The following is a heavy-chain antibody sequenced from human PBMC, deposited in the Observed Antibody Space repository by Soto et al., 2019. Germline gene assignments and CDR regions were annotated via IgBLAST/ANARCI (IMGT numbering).Heavy chain of an antibody. D-gene: IGHD3-22*01. CDR1: GGSISSGGYS. CDR3: ASRRHSSGYYFLGY. CDR2: IYHSGST. Sequence: PSETLSLTCAVSGGSISSGGYSWSWIRQPPGKGLEWIGYIYHSGSTYYNPSLKSRVTISVDRSKNQFSLKLSSVTAADTAVYYCASRRHSSGYYFLGYWGQGTLVTVSS. J-gene: IGHJ4*02. V-gene: IGHV4-30-2*01.